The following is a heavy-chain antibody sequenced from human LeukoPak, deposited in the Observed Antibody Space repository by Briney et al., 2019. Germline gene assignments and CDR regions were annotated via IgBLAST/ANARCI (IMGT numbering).Heavy chain of an antibody. D-gene: IGHD6-6*01. CDR1: GFTFSSYA. V-gene: IGHV3-30-3*01. J-gene: IGHJ4*02. CDR3: AREYSSSSHY. Sequence: GGSLRLSCAASGFTFSSYAMHWVRQAPCKGLEWVAVISYDGSNKYYADSVKGRFTISRDNSKNTLYLQMNSLRAEDTAVYYCAREYSSSSHYWGQGTLVTVSS. CDR2: ISYDGSNK.